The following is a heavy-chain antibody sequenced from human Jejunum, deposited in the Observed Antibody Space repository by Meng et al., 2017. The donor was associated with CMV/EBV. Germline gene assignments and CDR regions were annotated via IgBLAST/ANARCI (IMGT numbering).Heavy chain of an antibody. CDR2: IYTSGST. Sequence: QVQLQESGPGLVKPSETLSLTCFVSAGSISGYYWSWIRQPAGKGLEWIGRIYTSGSTHYNPSLKSRLTMSVDLSNNQISLKVRSVTAADTAVYYCARESGSYYWFDPWGQGTLVTVSS. D-gene: IGHD1-26*01. V-gene: IGHV4-4*07. CDR3: ARESGSYYWFDP. CDR1: AGSISGYY. J-gene: IGHJ5*02.